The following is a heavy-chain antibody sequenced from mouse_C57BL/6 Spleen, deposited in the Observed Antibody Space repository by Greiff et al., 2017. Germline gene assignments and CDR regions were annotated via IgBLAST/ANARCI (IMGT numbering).Heavy chain of an antibody. CDR1: GYPFTSYW. J-gene: IGHJ2*01. D-gene: IGHD2-4*01. V-gene: IGHV1-64*01. CDR3: ARSYDYGDFDY. Sequence: QVQLQQPGAELVKPGASVKLSCKASGYPFTSYWMHWVKQRPGQGLEWIGMIHPNSGSTNYNEKFKSKATLTVDKSSSTAYMQLSSLTSEDSAVYYCARSYDYGDFDYWGQGTTLTVSS. CDR2: IHPNSGST.